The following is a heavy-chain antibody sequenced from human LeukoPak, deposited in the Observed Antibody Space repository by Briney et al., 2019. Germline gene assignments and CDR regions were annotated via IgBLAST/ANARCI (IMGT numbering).Heavy chain of an antibody. J-gene: IGHJ4*02. V-gene: IGHV3-48*04. CDR3: ARSPGIYGSGSQAIDY. D-gene: IGHD3-10*01. CDR2: ISSSSSTI. Sequence: GGSLRLSCAASGFSFSSYGMHWVRQSPGKGLEWVSYISSSSSTIYYADSVKGRFTISRDNAENSLYLQMNSLRAEDTAVYYCARSPGIYGSGSQAIDYWGQGTLVTVSS. CDR1: GFSFSSYG.